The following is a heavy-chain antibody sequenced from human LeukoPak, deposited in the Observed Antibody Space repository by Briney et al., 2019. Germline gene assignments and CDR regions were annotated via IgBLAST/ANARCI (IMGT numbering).Heavy chain of an antibody. V-gene: IGHV3-74*01. D-gene: IGHD3-10*01. J-gene: IGHJ4*02. Sequence: GGSLRLSCAASGFAFSTNWMHWVRQAPGKGLVWVSHISTDARTITYADSVKGRFTISRDNAKNTLYLQMNSLRAEDTAVYYCARSPWGGSGFDHWGQGTLVTVSS. CDR1: GFAFSTNW. CDR3: ARSPWGGSGFDH. CDR2: ISTDARTI.